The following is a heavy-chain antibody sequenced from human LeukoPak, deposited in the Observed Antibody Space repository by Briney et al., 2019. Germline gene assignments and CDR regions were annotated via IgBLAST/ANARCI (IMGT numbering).Heavy chain of an antibody. CDR2: VSWDSSMI. CDR3: ARGWVYDILTGPFDY. J-gene: IGHJ4*02. CDR1: GFTIHDYP. D-gene: IGHD3-9*01. Sequence: GGSLRLSCVASGFTIHDYPMHWVRQAPGKGLEWVSAVSWDSSMIDYADSVKGRFTISRDNAKNSLYLQMNSLRAEDTAVYYCARGWVYDILTGPFDYWGQGTLVTVSS. V-gene: IGHV3-9*01.